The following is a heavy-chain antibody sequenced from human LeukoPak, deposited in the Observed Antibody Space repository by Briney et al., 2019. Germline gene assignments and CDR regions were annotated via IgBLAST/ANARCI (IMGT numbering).Heavy chain of an antibody. V-gene: IGHV4-39*01. CDR3: ARHLTANRRPIFDS. CDR1: GDSFSSVTDY. J-gene: IGHJ4*02. Sequence: SETLSLTCSVSGDSFSSVTDYWAWIRQPPGKGQEWIASGGYSGGAYYNPSLESRVAISVDTSKNQFSLRLSSVTAADTAVYYCARHLTANRRPIFDSWGQGTLVTVSS. D-gene: IGHD1-14*01. CDR2: GGYSGGA.